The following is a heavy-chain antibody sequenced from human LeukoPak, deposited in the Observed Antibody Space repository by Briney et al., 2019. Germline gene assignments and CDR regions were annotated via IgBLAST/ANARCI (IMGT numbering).Heavy chain of an antibody. CDR3: ARSNCGGDCYNDY. CDR2: IYYSGST. V-gene: IGHV4-59*01. CDR1: GGSISSYY. J-gene: IGHJ4*02. Sequence: SETLSLTCTVSGGSISSYYWSWIRQPPGKGLEWIGYIYYSGSTNYNPSLKSRVTISVDTSKNQFSLKLSSVTAADTAVYYRARSNCGGDCYNDYWGQGTLVTVSS. D-gene: IGHD2-21*02.